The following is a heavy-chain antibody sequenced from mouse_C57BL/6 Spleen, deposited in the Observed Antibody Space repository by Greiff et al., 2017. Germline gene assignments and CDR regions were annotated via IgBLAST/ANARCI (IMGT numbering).Heavy chain of an antibody. CDR1: GFTFSDYY. D-gene: IGHD2-5*01. J-gene: IGHJ2*01. CDR3: ARDYSNYLDY. V-gene: IGHV5-16*01. Sequence: DVKLVESEGGLVQPGSSMKLSCTASGFTFSDYYMAWVRQVPEKGLEWVANINYDGSSTYYLDSLKSRFIISRDNAKNILYLQMSSLKSEDTATYYCARDYSNYLDYWGKGTTLTVSS. CDR2: INYDGSST.